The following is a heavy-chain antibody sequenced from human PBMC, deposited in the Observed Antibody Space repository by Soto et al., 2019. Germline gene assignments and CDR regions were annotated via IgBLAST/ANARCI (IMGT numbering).Heavy chain of an antibody. J-gene: IGHJ1*01. CDR1: GFMFGDHG. CDR2: IGFDGNNI. Sequence: QVQLVESGGGVVQPGRSLRLSCAGSGFMFGDHGMHWVRQAPGKGLEWVAVIGFDGNNIYYADSVKGRFIISRDNSKSTLYLTMNSLRSEDTAVYYCANNLYDIPSGHWCQGNLVTVSS. V-gene: IGHV3-33*08. CDR3: ANNLYDIPSGH. D-gene: IGHD5-12*01.